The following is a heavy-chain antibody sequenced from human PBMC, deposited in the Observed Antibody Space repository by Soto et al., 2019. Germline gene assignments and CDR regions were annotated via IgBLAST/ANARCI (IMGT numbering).Heavy chain of an antibody. CDR1: GASVTSGDFY. D-gene: IGHD3-10*01. CDR2: VYYNESA. Sequence: QVQLQEPGPRLVSPSETLSLTCTVSGASVTSGDFYWSWIRQPPGKGLEWIGYVYYNESAYYNPSLKRRTSISVDTSKNHFTLELRSVTAADTAVYYCAALLAGGWGQGSLVTVSS. J-gene: IGHJ4*02. CDR3: AALLAGG. V-gene: IGHV4-30-4*01.